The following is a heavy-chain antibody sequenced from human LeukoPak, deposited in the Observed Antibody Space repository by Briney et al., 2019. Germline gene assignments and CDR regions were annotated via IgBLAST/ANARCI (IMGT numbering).Heavy chain of an antibody. CDR3: ARDSGSYFLHY. J-gene: IGHJ4*02. V-gene: IGHV3-30*03. D-gene: IGHD1-26*01. Sequence: GGSLRLSCAASGFTFSSYGMHWVRQAPGKGLEWVAVISYDGSNKYYADSVKGRFTISRDNSKNTLYLQMNSLRAEDTAVYYCARDSGSYFLHYWGQGTLVTVSS. CDR1: GFTFSSYG. CDR2: ISYDGSNK.